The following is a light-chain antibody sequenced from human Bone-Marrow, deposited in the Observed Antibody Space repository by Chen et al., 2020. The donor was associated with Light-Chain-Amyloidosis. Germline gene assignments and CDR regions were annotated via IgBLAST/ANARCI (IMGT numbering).Light chain of an antibody. CDR3: QVWDRSSDRPV. Sequence: SYVLTQPSSGSVAPGLTATLACGGNNIGSTSVHWYQQTPGQAPLLVVYDDSDRPSGIPERLSGSNSGNTATLTISRGEAGDEADYYCQVWDRSSDRPVFGGGTKLTVL. CDR1: NIGSTS. CDR2: DDS. J-gene: IGLJ3*02. V-gene: IGLV3-21*02.